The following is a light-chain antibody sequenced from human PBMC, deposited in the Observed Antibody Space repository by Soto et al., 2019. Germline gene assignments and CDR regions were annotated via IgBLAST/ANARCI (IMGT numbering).Light chain of an antibody. Sequence: DIQVTQSPSSLSASIGDRVTITCRSSQNIGNSLNWYQQLPGKGPRFLMYATSTLASGVPSRFSGAGSGTFFTLTISSLQPEDFAIYFCQQSSRTPRTFGQGTKLEIK. V-gene: IGKV1-39*01. J-gene: IGKJ2*02. CDR3: QQSSRTPRT. CDR1: QNIGNS. CDR2: ATS.